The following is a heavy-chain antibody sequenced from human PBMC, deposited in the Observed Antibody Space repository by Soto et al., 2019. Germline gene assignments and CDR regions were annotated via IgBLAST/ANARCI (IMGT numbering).Heavy chain of an antibody. Sequence: QVQLLESGPGLVKPSGTLSLNCAVSGGSIKSSSWWTWLRQSPGKGLEWIGEIYHAGSPNYNPSFQSRVTISADTSKNFFSLRLTSVTAADTAMYYCAGASSFRGDFDIWGQGTAVTVSS. V-gene: IGHV4-4*02. J-gene: IGHJ3*02. CDR1: GGSIKSSSW. CDR2: IYHAGSP. D-gene: IGHD3-10*01. CDR3: AGASSFRGDFDI.